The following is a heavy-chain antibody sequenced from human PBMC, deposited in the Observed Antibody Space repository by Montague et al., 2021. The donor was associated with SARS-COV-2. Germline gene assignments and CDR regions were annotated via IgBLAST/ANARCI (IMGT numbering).Heavy chain of an antibody. CDR1: GFSLSNTRMS. CDR3: ARIQRRGEYYFDF. J-gene: IGHJ4*02. V-gene: IGHV2-70*01. D-gene: IGHD3-10*01. CDR2: INWDDDE. Sequence: PALVKPTQTLTLTCTFSGFSLSNTRMSVGWIRQPPGKALEWLALINWDDDEYYNPSLRTRLTISKDTSKNRVVLVMTNMDPMDTGTYYCARIQRRGEYYFDFWGQGALVVVSS.